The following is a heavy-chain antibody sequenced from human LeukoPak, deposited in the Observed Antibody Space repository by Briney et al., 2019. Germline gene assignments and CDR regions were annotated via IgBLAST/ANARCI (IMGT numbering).Heavy chain of an antibody. D-gene: IGHD4-17*01. J-gene: IGHJ4*02. CDR2: ISSNGGST. CDR1: GFTFSSYA. CDR3: VKENYGDYGEFDY. Sequence: GGSLRLSCSASGFTFSSYAMHWVRQAPGKGLGYVSAISSNGGSTYYADSVKGRFTISRDNSKNTLYLQMSSLRAEDTAVYYCVKENYGDYGEFDYWGQGTLVTVSS. V-gene: IGHV3-64D*06.